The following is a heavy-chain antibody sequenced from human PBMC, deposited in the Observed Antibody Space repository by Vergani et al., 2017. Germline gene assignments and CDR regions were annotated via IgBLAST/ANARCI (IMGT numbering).Heavy chain of an antibody. CDR2: IYYSGST. CDR3: ARPVVPSAIADGYHV. CDR1: GGYISSSSHY. Sequence: QLQLQESGPGLVKPSETLSITCTVSGGYISSSSHYWGWIRQPPGKGLEWIGSIYYSGSTYYNPSLKSRVTISVDTSKNQFSLKLSSVTAADTGMYYCARPVVPSAIADGYHVWGQGTMVTVS. D-gene: IGHD3-16*02. J-gene: IGHJ3*01. V-gene: IGHV4-39*01.